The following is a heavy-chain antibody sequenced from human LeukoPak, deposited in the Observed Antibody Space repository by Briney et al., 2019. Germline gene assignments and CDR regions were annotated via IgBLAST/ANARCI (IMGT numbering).Heavy chain of an antibody. D-gene: IGHD2-21*01. CDR2: ISGGAGHT. V-gene: IGHV3-23*01. Sequence: GGSLRLSCAASGFTFSTYSMNWVRQAPGKGLEWVSAISGGAGHTYDADSVKGRFTISRDNSKSTLFLQMNNVRGDDTAVYYCAKDRGGIVVGPTAGFDYWGQGTLVTVSS. CDR1: GFTFSTYS. CDR3: AKDRGGIVVGPTAGFDY. J-gene: IGHJ4*02.